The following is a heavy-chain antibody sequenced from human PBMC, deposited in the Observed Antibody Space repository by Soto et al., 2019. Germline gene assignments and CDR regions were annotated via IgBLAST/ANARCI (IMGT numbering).Heavy chain of an antibody. CDR3: AKATAIGGGAFDI. V-gene: IGHV3-23*01. CDR2: ILVDGRT. CDR1: AFTISTYQ. D-gene: IGHD3-3*01. J-gene: IGHJ3*02. Sequence: GGSLRLSCAASAFTISTYQMNWVRQARGKGLEWVSTILVDGRTFYVDSVKGRFTISRDSSQNTVYLQMNSLTAGDTALYYCAKATAIGGGAFDICGRGTMVTVSS.